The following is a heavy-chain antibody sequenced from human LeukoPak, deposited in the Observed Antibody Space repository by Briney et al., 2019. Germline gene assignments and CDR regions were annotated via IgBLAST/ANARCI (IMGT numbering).Heavy chain of an antibody. V-gene: IGHV1-8*03. CDR3: ARGLRYWFDP. CDR2: MNPNSGNT. J-gene: IGHJ5*02. CDR1: GYTFTSYD. Sequence: AALKVSCKASGYTFTSYDINWVRQATGQGLEWMGWMNPNSGNTGYEQKFQGRVTITRNTSISTAYMELSSLRSEDTAVYYCARGLRYWFDPWGQGTLVVASS.